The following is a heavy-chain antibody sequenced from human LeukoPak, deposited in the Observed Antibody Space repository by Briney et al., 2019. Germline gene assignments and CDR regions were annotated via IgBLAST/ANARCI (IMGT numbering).Heavy chain of an antibody. CDR2: ISGSGGST. Sequence: HPGGSLRLSCAASGFTFSSYGMSWVRQAPGKGLEWVSAISGSGGSTYYADSVKGRFTISRDNSKNTLYLQMNSLRAEDTAVYYCAKTYCSGGSCYPALYYFDYWGQGTLVTVSS. V-gene: IGHV3-23*01. CDR1: GFTFSSYG. J-gene: IGHJ4*02. D-gene: IGHD2-15*01. CDR3: AKTYCSGGSCYPALYYFDY.